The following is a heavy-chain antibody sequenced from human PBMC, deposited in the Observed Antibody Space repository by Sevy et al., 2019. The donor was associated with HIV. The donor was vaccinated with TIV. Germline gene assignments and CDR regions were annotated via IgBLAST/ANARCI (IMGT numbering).Heavy chain of an antibody. CDR2: IFSSGST. CDR1: GFTVNDKY. D-gene: IGHD6-19*01. V-gene: IGHV3-66*02. Sequence: GGSLRLSCAISGFTVNDKYIIWVRQAPGKGLEWVSVIFSSGSTYYADSAKGRFTISRDNSKNTVDLQMNSMRAEDTAVYYCVSLFLSYRSGWSYFDYWGQGTLVTVS. J-gene: IGHJ4*02. CDR3: VSLFLSYRSGWSYFDY.